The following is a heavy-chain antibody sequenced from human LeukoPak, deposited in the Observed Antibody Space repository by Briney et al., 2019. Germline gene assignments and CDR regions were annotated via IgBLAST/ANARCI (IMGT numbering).Heavy chain of an antibody. D-gene: IGHD4-17*01. J-gene: IGHJ3*02. V-gene: IGHV3-21*01. CDR2: ISRSSSYI. CDR3: ARVRYGDSSFDI. CDR1: GFTFSSYN. Sequence: GALRLSCAASGFTFSSYNMKWVRQAPGKGLEWVSSISRSSSYIYYADSVKGRFTISRDNAKNSLYLQMNSLRAEDTAVYYCARVRYGDSSFDIWGQGTMVTVSS.